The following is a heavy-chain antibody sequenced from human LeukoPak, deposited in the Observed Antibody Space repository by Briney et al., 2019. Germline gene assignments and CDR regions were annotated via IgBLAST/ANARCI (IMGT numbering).Heavy chain of an antibody. CDR1: GFTFSSYG. Sequence: GRSLRLSCAASGFTFSSYGMHWVRQAPGKGLEWVAVISYDGSNKYYADSVKGRFTISRDNSKNTLYLQMNSLRAEDTAVYYCARDIRGIRELLRTYYFDYWGQGTLVTVSS. D-gene: IGHD1-26*01. V-gene: IGHV3-30*03. J-gene: IGHJ4*02. CDR2: ISYDGSNK. CDR3: ARDIRGIRELLRTYYFDY.